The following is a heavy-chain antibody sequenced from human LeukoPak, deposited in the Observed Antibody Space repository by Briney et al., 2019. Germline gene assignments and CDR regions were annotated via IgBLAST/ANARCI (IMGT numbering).Heavy chain of an antibody. CDR3: ARDQTTSHLTYYYDSSGRLGFDY. Sequence: GGSPRLSCAASGFTFSSYSMNWVRQAPGKGPEWVSSISSSSSYIYYADSVKGRFTISRDNAKNSLYLQMNSLRAEDTAVYHCARDQTTSHLTYYYDSSGRLGFDYWGQGTLVTVSS. D-gene: IGHD3-22*01. J-gene: IGHJ4*02. V-gene: IGHV3-21*01. CDR1: GFTFSSYS. CDR2: ISSSSSYI.